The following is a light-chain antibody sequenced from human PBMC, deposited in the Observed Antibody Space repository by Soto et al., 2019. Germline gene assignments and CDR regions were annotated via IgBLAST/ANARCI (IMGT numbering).Light chain of an antibody. CDR3: QQDHSYYT. V-gene: IGKV1-5*03. CDR2: KAS. Sequence: DIQMTQSPSTLSASVGDRVTITCRASQSISSWLAWYQQKPGKAPKLLIYKASSLESGVPSRFSGSGSGTEFSLTISSLQPDDFATYYCQQDHSYYTFGQGTKLEIK. CDR1: QSISSW. J-gene: IGKJ2*01.